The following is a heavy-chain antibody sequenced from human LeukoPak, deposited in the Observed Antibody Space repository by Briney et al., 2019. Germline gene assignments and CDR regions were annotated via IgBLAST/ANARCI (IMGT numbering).Heavy chain of an antibody. V-gene: IGHV4-34*01. Sequence: PSETLSLTCAVYGGSFSGYYWSWIRQPPGKGLEWIGEINHSGSTNYNPSLKSRVTISVDTSKNQFSLKLSSVTAADTAVYYCARVPTSGSYYGIFDYWGQGTLVTVSS. CDR2: INHSGST. CDR3: ARVPTSGSYYGIFDY. D-gene: IGHD1-26*01. CDR1: GGSFSGYY. J-gene: IGHJ4*02.